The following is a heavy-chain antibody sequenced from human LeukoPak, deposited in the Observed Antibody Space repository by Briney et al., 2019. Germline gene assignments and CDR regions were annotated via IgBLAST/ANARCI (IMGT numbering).Heavy chain of an antibody. CDR1: GASISTSSYY. CDR2: VYYTGST. J-gene: IGHJ5*02. Sequence: SETLSLTCTVSGASISTSSYYWAWIRQPPGKGLEWIGSVYYTGSTYYNQSLKSRVTISVDTSKNQFSLKLSSVTAADTAVYYCARPRGYCSAGVCYFHPWGQGTLVTVSS. CDR3: ARPRGYCSAGVCYFHP. D-gene: IGHD2-8*02. V-gene: IGHV4-39*01.